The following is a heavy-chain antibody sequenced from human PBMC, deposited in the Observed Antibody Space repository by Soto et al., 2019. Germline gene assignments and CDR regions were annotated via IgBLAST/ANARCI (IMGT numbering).Heavy chain of an antibody. V-gene: IGHV3-23*01. J-gene: IGHJ4*02. D-gene: IGHD3-10*01. CDR3: TKDRANYDGLWGGYYKAGGDY. CDR1: GLTFSTYA. CDR2: ITGNGATT. Sequence: EVQLLVSGGGLVQPGGSLRLSCAASGLTFSTYAMSWVRQAPGRGLEWVSSITGNGATTYYTDSVKGRFIISRDNSKNTLFQLMNSRSAEYTALYCCTKDRANYDGLWGGYYKAGGDYWGQGTLVTVSS.